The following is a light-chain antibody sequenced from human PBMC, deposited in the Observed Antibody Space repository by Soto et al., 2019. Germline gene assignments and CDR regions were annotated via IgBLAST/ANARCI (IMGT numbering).Light chain of an antibody. V-gene: IGKV1-39*01. Sequence: DIQMTQVSSCMRASLAEIFAVICXASQSISSYLNWYQQKPGKAPKLLIYAASSLQSGVPSRFSGSGSGTDFTLTISSLQPEDFATYYCQQSYSTPITFGQGTRLEIK. CDR1: QSISSY. J-gene: IGKJ5*01. CDR2: AAS. CDR3: QQSYSTPIT.